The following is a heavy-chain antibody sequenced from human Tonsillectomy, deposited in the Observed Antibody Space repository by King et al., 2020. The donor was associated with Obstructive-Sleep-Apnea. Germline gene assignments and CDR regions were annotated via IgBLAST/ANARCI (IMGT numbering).Heavy chain of an antibody. V-gene: IGHV3-9*01. CDR2: ISWNSGSI. CDR3: AKASVRYSSSGWFDP. D-gene: IGHD6-13*01. Sequence: DVQLVESGGGLVQPGRSLRLSCAASGFTFDDYAMHWVRQAPGKGLEWVSGISWNSGSIGYADSVKGRFTISRDNAKNSPYLQMNSLRAEDTALYYCAKASVRYSSSGWFDPWGQGTLVTVSS. J-gene: IGHJ5*02. CDR1: GFTFDDYA.